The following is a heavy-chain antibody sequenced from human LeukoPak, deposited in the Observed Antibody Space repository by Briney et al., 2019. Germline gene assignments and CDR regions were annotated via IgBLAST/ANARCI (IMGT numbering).Heavy chain of an antibody. Sequence: SETLSLTCAVSGYSISSGYYWGWIRQPPGKGLEWLGSIYHSGGTYYNPSLKSRVTISVDTSKNQFSLKLSSVTAADTAVYYCARHRNLDTAYYMDVWGKGTTVTVSS. V-gene: IGHV4-38-2*01. CDR1: GYSISSGYY. CDR2: IYHSGGT. J-gene: IGHJ6*03. CDR3: ARHRNLDTAYYMDV. D-gene: IGHD5-18*01.